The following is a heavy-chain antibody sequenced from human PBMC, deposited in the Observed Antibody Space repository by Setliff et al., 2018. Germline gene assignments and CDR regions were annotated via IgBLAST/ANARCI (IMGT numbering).Heavy chain of an antibody. CDR3: AVFNVTPTRKKYYSYLDV. Sequence: VASVKVSCKASGGTFSTYAISWVRQAPGQGLEWVGGIIPMLALPNKAEKFQDRITITADKSTNTAYMELSSLRSEDTAVYYCAVFNVTPTRKKYYSYLDVWGKGTTVTVSS. D-gene: IGHD2-2*01. CDR1: GGTFSTYA. J-gene: IGHJ6*03. V-gene: IGHV1-69*10. CDR2: IIPMLALP.